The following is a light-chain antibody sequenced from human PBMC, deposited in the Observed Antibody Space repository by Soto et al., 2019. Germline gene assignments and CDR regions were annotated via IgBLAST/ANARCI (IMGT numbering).Light chain of an antibody. Sequence: LLLTQSPIPLSLSPGQRATLSCRTSQSLSSSNLAWYQQKPGQAPRLLIYAASSRATDVPDRFSGSGSGTDFTLTISRLEPEDFAVYICQQYGVSPLTFGQGTKVDIK. J-gene: IGKJ1*01. CDR3: QQYGVSPLT. CDR2: AAS. CDR1: QSLSSSN. V-gene: IGKV3-20*01.